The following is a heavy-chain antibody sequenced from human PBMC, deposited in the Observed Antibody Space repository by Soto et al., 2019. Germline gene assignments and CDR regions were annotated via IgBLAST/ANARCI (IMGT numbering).Heavy chain of an antibody. V-gene: IGHV4-30-4*01. Sequence: SETLSLTCTVSGGSISSGDYYWSWIRQPPGKGLEWIGYIYYSGSTYYNPSLKSRVTISVDTSKNQFSLKLSSVTAADTAVYYCARGWISYSPNPTHVDPWGQGTLVTVSS. CDR2: IYYSGST. CDR3: ARGWISYSPNPTHVDP. CDR1: GGSISSGDYY. J-gene: IGHJ5*02. D-gene: IGHD5-12*01.